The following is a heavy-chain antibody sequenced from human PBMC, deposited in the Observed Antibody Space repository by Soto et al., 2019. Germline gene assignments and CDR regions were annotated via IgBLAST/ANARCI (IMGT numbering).Heavy chain of an antibody. J-gene: IGHJ6*02. CDR1: SVSNAW. CDR2: IKSKNDGGTT. CDR3: TTDSPTYWSGYFHYYYYGMDV. D-gene: IGHD3-3*01. Sequence: SVSNAWLNWVRQAPGKGLEWVGRIKSKNDGGTTDYAAPVKGRFTISRDDSKNTLYLQMNSLKTEDTAVYYCTTDSPTYWSGYFHYYYYGMDVWGQGTKVTVSS. V-gene: IGHV3-15*07.